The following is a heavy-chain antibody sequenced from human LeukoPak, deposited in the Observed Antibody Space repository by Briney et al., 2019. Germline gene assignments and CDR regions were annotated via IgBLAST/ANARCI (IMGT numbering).Heavy chain of an antibody. CDR1: GFSFTSYW. CDR3: VITQYITSFDY. V-gene: IGHV5-51*01. CDR2: IYPVDSAT. D-gene: IGHD6-13*01. J-gene: IGHJ4*02. Sequence: GASLQISCKGSGFSFTSYWIGWVRQMPGKGLEWMAIIYPVDSATRYSPSFQGQVTISVDKSISTAYLQWSGLKASDTAIYYCVITQYITSFDYWGQGTLVTVSS.